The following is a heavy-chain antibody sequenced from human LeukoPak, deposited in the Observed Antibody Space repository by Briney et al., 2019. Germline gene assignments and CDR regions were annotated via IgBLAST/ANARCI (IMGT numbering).Heavy chain of an antibody. CDR3: ARLKWDLSSRFDP. J-gene: IGHJ5*02. CDR2: IYHSGST. D-gene: IGHD1-26*01. CDR1: GGSISNKY. V-gene: IGHV4-59*01. Sequence: SETLSLTCTVSGGSISNKYWSWIRQPPGKGLEWIGYIYHSGSTNYNPSLKSRVTMSLDTSKNQFSLRLSSVTAADTALYYCARLKWDLSSRFDPWGQGTLVTVSS.